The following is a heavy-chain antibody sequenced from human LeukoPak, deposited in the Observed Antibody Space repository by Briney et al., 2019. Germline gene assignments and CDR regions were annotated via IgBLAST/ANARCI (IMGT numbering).Heavy chain of an antibody. Sequence: GGSLRLSCSASGFTFRSYAMPWVRQAPGKGLEYVAGILHFTHYSVKGRFSISRDNSKNTLYLQMNSLRDEDTAVYYCVKRQIAVAASPFDDWGQGTLVTVSS. V-gene: IGHV3-30*02. D-gene: IGHD6-19*01. CDR3: VKRQIAVAASPFDD. CDR1: GFTFRSYA. J-gene: IGHJ4*02. CDR2: ILHFT.